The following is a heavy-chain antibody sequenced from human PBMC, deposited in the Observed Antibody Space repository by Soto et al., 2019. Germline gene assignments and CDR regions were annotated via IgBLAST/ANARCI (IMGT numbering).Heavy chain of an antibody. CDR3: ASGPLGIVGARGAFDI. CDR1: GGTFSSYA. V-gene: IGHV1-69*06. CDR2: IIPIFGTA. D-gene: IGHD1-26*01. J-gene: IGHJ3*02. Sequence: QVQLVQSGAEVKKPGSSVKVSCKASGGTFSSYAISWVRQAPGQGLEWMGGIIPIFGTANYAQKFQGRVMITADKSTSTAYMELSSLRSEDTAVYYCASGPLGIVGARGAFDIWGQGTMVTVSS.